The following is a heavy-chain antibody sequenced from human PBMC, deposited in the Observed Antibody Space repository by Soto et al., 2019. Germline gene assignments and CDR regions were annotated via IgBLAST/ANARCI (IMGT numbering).Heavy chain of an antibody. V-gene: IGHV3-30-3*01. CDR2: ISYDGSNK. J-gene: IGHJ4*02. CDR3: ARVFGGTYRGGLDS. Sequence: QVQLVESGGGVVQPGRSLRLSCAASGFTFSTYPMHWVRQAPGKGLEWVAVISYDGSNKYYADSVKGRFTVSRDNSKNARFLQMNSLRADDTALYSCARVFGGTYRGGLDSWGQGTLVTVSS. D-gene: IGHD1-26*01. CDR1: GFTFSTYP.